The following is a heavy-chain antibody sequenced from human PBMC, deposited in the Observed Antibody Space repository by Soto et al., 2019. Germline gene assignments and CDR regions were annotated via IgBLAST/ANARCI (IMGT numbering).Heavy chain of an antibody. Sequence: WWSLRLSCSASVFTFSSYGMHWFRQAPGKGLEWVAVISYDGSNKYYADSVKGRSTISRDNSKNTLYLQMNSLRAEDTAVYYCSTSCYTCYYYYYGMDVWGQGTTVTVSS. J-gene: IGHJ6*02. D-gene: IGHD2-2*02. CDR3: STSCYTCYYYYYGMDV. CDR2: ISYDGSNK. CDR1: VFTFSSYG. V-gene: IGHV3-30*03.